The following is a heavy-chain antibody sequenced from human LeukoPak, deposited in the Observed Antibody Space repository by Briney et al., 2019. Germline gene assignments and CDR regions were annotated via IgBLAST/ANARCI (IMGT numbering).Heavy chain of an antibody. J-gene: IGHJ2*01. D-gene: IGHD6-13*01. Sequence: GGSLRLSCAASGFNFDDYGMSWVRQVPGKGLEWVSGLNWNGGNTGYADSVEGRFTISRDNAKNSLYLQMNSLRVEGTALYYCARDRGYSASWYSRSGYYDLWGRGTLVTVSS. CDR3: ARDRGYSASWYSRSGYYDL. CDR1: GFNFDDYG. V-gene: IGHV3-20*04. CDR2: LNWNGGNT.